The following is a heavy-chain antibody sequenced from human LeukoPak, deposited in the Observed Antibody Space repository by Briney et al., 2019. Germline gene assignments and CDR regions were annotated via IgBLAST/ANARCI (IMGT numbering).Heavy chain of an antibody. V-gene: IGHV1-69*05. J-gene: IGHJ5*02. CDR1: GGTFSSYA. D-gene: IGHD4-17*01. CDR2: IIPIFGTA. CDR3: ARISTTVTTLGWFDP. Sequence: GASVKVSCKASGGTFSSYAISWVRQAPGQGLEWIGGIIPIFGTANYAQKFQGRVTITTDESTSTAYMELSSLRSEDTAVYYCARISTTVTTLGWFDPWGQGTLVTVSS.